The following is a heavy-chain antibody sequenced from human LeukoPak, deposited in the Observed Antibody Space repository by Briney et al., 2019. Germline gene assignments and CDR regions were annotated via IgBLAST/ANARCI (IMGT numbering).Heavy chain of an antibody. V-gene: IGHV5-51*01. Sequence: GESLKISCKGSGYSFTSYRIGRVRQIPGKGLDWMGIIYPGDSDTRYSPSFQGHVTISADKSINTAYLQWSSLRASYTVMFYCSSPGGAGTYYSCLDYWGQGTLVTVSS. D-gene: IGHD3-10*01. CDR3: SSPGGAGTYYSCLDY. J-gene: IGHJ4*02. CDR2: IYPGDSDT. CDR1: GYSFTSYR.